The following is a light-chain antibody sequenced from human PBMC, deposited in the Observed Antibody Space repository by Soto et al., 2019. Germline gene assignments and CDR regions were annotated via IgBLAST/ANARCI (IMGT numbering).Light chain of an antibody. V-gene: IGKV1-5*03. J-gene: IGKJ1*01. CDR1: QSISSW. CDR2: KAS. Sequence: DIQMTQSPSTLSASVGDRVTITCRASQSISSWLAWYQQKPGQAPKLLIYKASTLQSGVPSRFSGSGSGTEFTLAISSLQPDDYANYYCQQYNDNWTFGQGTKVEIK. CDR3: QQYNDNWT.